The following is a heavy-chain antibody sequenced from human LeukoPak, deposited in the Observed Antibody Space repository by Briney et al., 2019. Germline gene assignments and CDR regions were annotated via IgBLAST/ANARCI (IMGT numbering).Heavy chain of an antibody. CDR1: GFTFSSCA. CDR3: AKEAWELDAFDV. CDR2: ISGSGSFT. Sequence: GGSLRLSCAASGFTFSSCAMSWVRQAPGKGLEWVSAISGSGSFTYYADSVKGRFTISRDNSKNTLYLQVNSLRAEDTAVYFCAKEAWELDAFDVWGQGTRVTVSS. D-gene: IGHD1-7*01. V-gene: IGHV3-23*01. J-gene: IGHJ3*01.